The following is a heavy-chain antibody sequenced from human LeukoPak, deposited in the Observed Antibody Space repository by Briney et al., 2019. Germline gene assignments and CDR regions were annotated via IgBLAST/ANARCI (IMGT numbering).Heavy chain of an antibody. CDR2: IFFSGTT. J-gene: IGHJ4*02. CDR3: ARQAYYFDSSGYYRPLYFDY. Sequence: SETLSLTCTVSSVSLTNYHWSWIRQPPGKGLEWIGYIFFSGTTNYNPSLKSRVTISVDTSKNQFSLKLSSVTAADTAVYYCARQAYYFDSSGYYRPLYFDYWGQGTLVTVSS. D-gene: IGHD3-22*01. V-gene: IGHV4-59*08. CDR1: SVSLTNYH.